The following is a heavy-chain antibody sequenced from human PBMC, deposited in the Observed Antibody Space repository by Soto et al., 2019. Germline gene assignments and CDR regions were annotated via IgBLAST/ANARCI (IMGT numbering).Heavy chain of an antibody. J-gene: IGHJ6*02. CDR2: IKSKTDGGTK. CDR3: TSVGGPGFDWLLYYYYGMDV. D-gene: IGHD3-9*01. CDR1: GFTFSNAW. Sequence: GGSLRLSCAASGFTFSNAWMNWVRQAPGKGLEWVGRIKSKTDGGTKDYAAPVKGRFTISRDDSKNTLYLQMNSLKTEDTAVYYCTSVGGPGFDWLLYYYYGMDVWGQGTTVTVSS. V-gene: IGHV3-15*07.